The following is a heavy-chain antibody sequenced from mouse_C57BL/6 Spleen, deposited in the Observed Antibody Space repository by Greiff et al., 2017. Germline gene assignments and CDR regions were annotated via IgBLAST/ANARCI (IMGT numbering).Heavy chain of an antibody. CDR3: TRRTGTWAMDY. J-gene: IGHJ4*01. Sequence: EVQLQESGGGLVQPGGSMKLSCAASGFTFSDAWMDWVRQSPEKGLEWVAEIRNKANNHATYYAESVKGRFTISRDDSKSSVYLQMNSLRAEDTGIYYCTRRTGTWAMDYWGQGTSVTVSS. CDR2: IRNKANNHAT. V-gene: IGHV6-6*01. D-gene: IGHD4-1*01. CDR1: GFTFSDAW.